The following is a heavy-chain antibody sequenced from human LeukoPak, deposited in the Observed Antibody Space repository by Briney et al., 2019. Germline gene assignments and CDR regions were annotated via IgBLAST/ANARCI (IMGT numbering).Heavy chain of an antibody. V-gene: IGHV4-59*01. CDR1: GGSISSYH. CDR2: SHYSGST. CDR3: AGESRHYYGMDV. J-gene: IGHJ6*02. Sequence: SETLSLSCTVSGGSISSYHWSWIRQPPGKVMEYIGESHYSGSTKYNPSLQSRVTISVDTSRNQFSLKLSSVTAADTAVYYCAGESRHYYGMDVWGQGITVTVSS.